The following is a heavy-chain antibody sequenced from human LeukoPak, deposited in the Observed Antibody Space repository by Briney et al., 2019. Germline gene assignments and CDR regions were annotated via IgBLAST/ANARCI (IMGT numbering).Heavy chain of an antibody. V-gene: IGHV3-23*01. CDR3: AXHQLPIYGSRSFYY. CDR2: ISGGGGAT. J-gene: IGHJ4*02. Sequence: GGSLRLSCAASGFTFSSYAMSWVRQAPGKGLEWVSAISGGGGATYYVDSVKGRFTISRDNSKSTLYLQMNSLRAEDTAVYYCAXHQLPIYGSRSFYYFGQGTLFTVSS. CDR1: GFTFSSYA. D-gene: IGHD3-3*02.